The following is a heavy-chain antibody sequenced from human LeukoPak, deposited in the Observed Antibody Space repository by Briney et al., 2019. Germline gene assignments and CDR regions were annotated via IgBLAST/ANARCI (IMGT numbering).Heavy chain of an antibody. CDR2: INWNGGGT. CDR3: AKHMRATNTYSFFGLDV. V-gene: IGHV3-9*01. J-gene: IGHJ6*02. D-gene: IGHD1-26*01. CDR1: GFTFKDYG. Sequence: GGSLRLSCAATGFTFKDYGMQWVRHPPGKGLEWVSSINWNGGGTDYADSVKGRFTISRDNAKNSLYLQLSSLRPEDTALYYCAKHMRATNTYSFFGLDVWGQGTTVTVSS.